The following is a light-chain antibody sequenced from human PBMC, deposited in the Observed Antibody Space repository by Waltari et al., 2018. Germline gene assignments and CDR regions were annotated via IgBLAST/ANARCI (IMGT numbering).Light chain of an antibody. CDR2: DVS. CDR1: SSHVGGSNY. V-gene: IGLV2-14*01. CDR3: SSYTSSSTYV. Sequence: QSALTQPASVSGSPGQSITISCTRTSSHVGGSNYVPWYQQHPGKAPKLMIYDVSNRPSGVSNRFSGSKSGNTASLTISGLQAEDEADYYCSSYTSSSTYVFGTGTKVTVL. J-gene: IGLJ1*01.